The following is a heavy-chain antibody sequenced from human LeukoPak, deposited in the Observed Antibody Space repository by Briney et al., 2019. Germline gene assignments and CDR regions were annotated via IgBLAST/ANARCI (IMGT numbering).Heavy chain of an antibody. CDR2: IWYDGSNK. J-gene: IGHJ4*02. V-gene: IGHV3-33*01. Sequence: GGSLRLSCAASGFTFSSYGMHWVRQAPGKGLEWVAVIWYDGSNKYYADSVKGRFTISRDNSKNTLYLQMNSLRAEDTAVYYCARDRYYYGSGSYYTFDYWGQGTLVTVSS. CDR1: GFTFSSYG. CDR3: ARDRYYYGSGSYYTFDY. D-gene: IGHD3-10*01.